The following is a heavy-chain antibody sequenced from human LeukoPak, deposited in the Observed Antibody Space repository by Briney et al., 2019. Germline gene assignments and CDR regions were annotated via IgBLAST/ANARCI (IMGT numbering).Heavy chain of an antibody. Sequence: PSETLSLTCTVSGGSISSYYWSWIRQPPGKGLEWIGYIYYSGSTNYNPSLKSRVTISVDTSKNQFSLKLSSVTAADTAVYYCARPGYCSSTSCYDDAFDIWGQGTMVTVSS. J-gene: IGHJ3*02. CDR1: GGSISSYY. D-gene: IGHD2-2*01. CDR3: ARPGYCSSTSCYDDAFDI. CDR2: IYYSGST. V-gene: IGHV4-59*08.